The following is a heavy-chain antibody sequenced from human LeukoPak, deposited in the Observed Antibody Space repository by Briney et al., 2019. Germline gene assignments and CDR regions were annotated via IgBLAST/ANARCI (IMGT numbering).Heavy chain of an antibody. Sequence: PGGSLRLSCAASGFTFSTYAMYWVRQAPGKGLEWVSGISGSGGSTYYADSVKGRFTISRDNSKNTLYLQMNSLRADDTALYYCAKGRGSSWTYYFDYWGQGTLVTVSS. V-gene: IGHV3-23*01. CDR3: AKGRGSSWTYYFDY. D-gene: IGHD6-13*01. J-gene: IGHJ4*02. CDR1: GFTFSTYA. CDR2: ISGSGGST.